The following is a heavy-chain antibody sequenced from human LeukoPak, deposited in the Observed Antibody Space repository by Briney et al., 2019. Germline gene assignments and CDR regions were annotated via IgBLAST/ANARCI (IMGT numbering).Heavy chain of an antibody. V-gene: IGHV1-69*13. D-gene: IGHD4-17*01. CDR2: IIPNFGTA. CDR3: CRYLRAVTTFDAFDI. J-gene: IGHJ3*02. Sequence: ASVKVSRKASGYTFSSYAINWVRQAPGQGLEWMGRIIPNFGTAIYAQKFQGRVTITPNESTTTAYIELSSLRSEDTAVYYVCRYLRAVTTFDAFDIWGQGTMVTVSS. CDR1: GYTFSSYA.